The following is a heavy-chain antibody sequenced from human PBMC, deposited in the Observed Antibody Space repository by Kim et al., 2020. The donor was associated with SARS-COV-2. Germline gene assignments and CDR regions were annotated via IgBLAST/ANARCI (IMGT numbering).Heavy chain of an antibody. D-gene: IGHD1-26*01. J-gene: IGHJ6*02. CDR2: IVVGSGNT. CDR1: GFTFTSSA. V-gene: IGHV1-58*01. CDR3: ALGATIDYYYGMDV. Sequence: VKVSCKASGFTFTSSAVQWVRQARGQRLEWIGWIVVGSGNTNYAQKFQERVTITRDMSTSTAYMELSSLRSEDTAVYYCALGATIDYYYGMDVWGQGTTVTVSS.